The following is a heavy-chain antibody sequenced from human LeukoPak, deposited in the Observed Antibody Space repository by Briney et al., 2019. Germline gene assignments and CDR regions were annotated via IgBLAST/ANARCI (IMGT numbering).Heavy chain of an antibody. Sequence: GGSLRLSCAASGFTFNNYAMSWVRQTPGKGLEWVSAISGSGYATYYTDPVKGRFTISRDNSKKTLHLQMNSLRAEDTAVYYCARGTAGGVINWGIDYWGQGTLVTVSS. CDR2: ISGSGYAT. D-gene: IGHD3-16*02. J-gene: IGHJ4*02. V-gene: IGHV3-23*01. CDR1: GFTFNNYA. CDR3: ARGTAGGVINWGIDY.